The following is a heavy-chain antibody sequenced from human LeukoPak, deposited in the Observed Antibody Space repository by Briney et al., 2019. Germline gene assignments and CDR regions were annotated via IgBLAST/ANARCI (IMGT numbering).Heavy chain of an antibody. V-gene: IGHV4-39*07. J-gene: IGHJ6*03. CDR2: IYYSGST. D-gene: IGHD3-10*01. Sequence: IPSETLSLTCIVSGGSISSSRDYWAWIRQPPGKGLEWIANIYYSGSTYYNPSLKSRVTISVDTSKNQFSLKLSSVTAADTAVYYCARGSSTPIMVRGVKYYYYYYMDLWGKGTTVTVSS. CDR3: ARGSSTPIMVRGVKYYYYYYMDL. CDR1: GGSISSSRDY.